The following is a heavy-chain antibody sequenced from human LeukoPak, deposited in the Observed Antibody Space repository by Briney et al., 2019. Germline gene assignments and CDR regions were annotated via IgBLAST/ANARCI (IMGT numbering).Heavy chain of an antibody. J-gene: IGHJ4*02. D-gene: IGHD1-1*01. CDR2: IKEDGTEK. CDR3: VRESRPGGAMGLYHNLDY. V-gene: IGHV3-7*01. CDR1: GFTFSDFW. Sequence: GGSLRLSCAGSGFTFSDFWMTGVRQTAGKGLEWVANIKEDGTEKNLVDSVKGRFTISRDNTKNLLFLEMNNLRGDDTAIYYCVRESRPGGAMGLYHNLDYWGQGTLVAVSS.